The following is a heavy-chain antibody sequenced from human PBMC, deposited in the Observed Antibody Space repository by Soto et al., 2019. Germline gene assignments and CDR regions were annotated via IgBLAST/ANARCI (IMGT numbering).Heavy chain of an antibody. J-gene: IGHJ4*02. CDR1: GFTFSSYG. V-gene: IGHV3-33*01. CDR3: ARPPRASSSWQFDY. Sequence: QVQLVESGGGVVQPGRSLRLSCAASGFTFSSYGMHWVRQAPGKGLEWVAVIWYDGSNKYYADSVKGRFTISRDNSKNTLYLQMNSLRAEDTAVYYRARPPRASSSWQFDYWGQGTLVTVSS. CDR2: IWYDGSNK. D-gene: IGHD6-13*01.